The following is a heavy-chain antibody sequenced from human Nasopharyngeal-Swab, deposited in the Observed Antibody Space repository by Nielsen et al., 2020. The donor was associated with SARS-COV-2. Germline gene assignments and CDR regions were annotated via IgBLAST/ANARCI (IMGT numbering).Heavy chain of an antibody. Sequence: GESLKISCTTSGFTFSSYAMNWVRQDPGKGLEWVSSVSGSGGSTHYANSVKGRFAISRDNSKNTLYLQMNSLRVEDTAIYYCAKSGSEYDYDHIPAPIDFWGQGTLVAVSS. D-gene: IGHD3-16*01. V-gene: IGHV3-23*01. CDR2: VSGSGGST. CDR3: AKSGSEYDYDHIPAPIDF. J-gene: IGHJ4*02. CDR1: GFTFSSYA.